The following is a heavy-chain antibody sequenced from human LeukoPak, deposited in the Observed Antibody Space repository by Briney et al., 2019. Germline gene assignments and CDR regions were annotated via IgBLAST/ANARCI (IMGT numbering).Heavy chain of an antibody. Sequence: PPQTLSLTCTVSGGSISSGGYYWSWIRQHPGKGLEWIGYIYYSGSTYYNPSLKSRVTISVDTSKNQFSLKLSSVTAADTAVYYCARGRIGGYCSSTSCYWFDPWGQGTLVTVSS. D-gene: IGHD2-2*01. CDR3: ARGRIGGYCSSTSCYWFDP. CDR1: GGSISSGGYY. V-gene: IGHV4-31*03. J-gene: IGHJ5*02. CDR2: IYYSGST.